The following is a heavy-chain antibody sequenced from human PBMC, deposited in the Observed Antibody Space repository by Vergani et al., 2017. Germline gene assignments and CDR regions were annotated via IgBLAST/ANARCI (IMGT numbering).Heavy chain of an antibody. V-gene: IGHV4-59*01. CDR2: IYYSGST. CDR1: GGSISSYY. Sequence: QVQLQESGPGLVKPSETLSLTCTVSGGSISSYYWSWIRQPPGKGLEWIGYIYYSGSTNYNPSLKSRVTISVDTSKNHFSLKLSSVTAADTAVYYCARGNGDYAEWFDPWGQGTLVTVSS. D-gene: IGHD4-17*01. CDR3: ARGNGDYAEWFDP. J-gene: IGHJ5*02.